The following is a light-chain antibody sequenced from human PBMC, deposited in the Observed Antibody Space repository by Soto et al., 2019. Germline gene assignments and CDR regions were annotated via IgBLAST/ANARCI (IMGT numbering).Light chain of an antibody. CDR2: DAS. Sequence: EIVMTQSPATLSVSPGERTTLSCRASQSVSNNLVWYQQKPGQAPRFLIYDASTRAPGIPARFSGSGSGTEFTLTISSLQSEDFAFYYCQQYKNWPRTFGQGTRVEIK. V-gene: IGKV3-15*01. CDR1: QSVSNN. CDR3: QQYKNWPRT. J-gene: IGKJ1*01.